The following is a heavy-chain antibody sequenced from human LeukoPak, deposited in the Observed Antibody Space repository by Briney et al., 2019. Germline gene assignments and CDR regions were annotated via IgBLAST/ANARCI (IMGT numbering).Heavy chain of an antibody. D-gene: IGHD6-19*01. CDR2: IYHSGKT. V-gene: IGHV4-59*01. Sequence: KSSETLSLTCTVSGGSMSSDYWSWIRQPPGKGLEWIAYIYHSGKTNYNPSLKSRVTISIDTSKNQFSLKMSAVTAADTAVSYCARGAGWYNYWGQGTLVTVSS. CDR3: ARGAGWYNY. CDR1: GGSMSSDY. J-gene: IGHJ4*02.